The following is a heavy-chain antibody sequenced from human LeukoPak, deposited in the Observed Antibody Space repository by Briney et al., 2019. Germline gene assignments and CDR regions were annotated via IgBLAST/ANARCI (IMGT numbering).Heavy chain of an antibody. CDR1: GFTFSSYA. V-gene: IGHV3-23*01. J-gene: IGHJ6*02. CDR2: ISGSGGDT. CDR3: AKVTVPSRYYYYGMDV. Sequence: GGSLRLSCAASGFTFSSYAMSCVLQAPGKAREGVSAISGSGGDTYYADSGKGRFTISRDNSKTPLYLQMNSLRAEDTAVYYCAKVTVPSRYYYYGMDVWGQGTTVTVSS. D-gene: IGHD3-10*01.